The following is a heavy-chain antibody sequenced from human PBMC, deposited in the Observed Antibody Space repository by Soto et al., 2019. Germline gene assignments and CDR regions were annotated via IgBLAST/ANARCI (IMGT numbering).Heavy chain of an antibody. CDR2: IIPMYGTV. D-gene: IGHD2-15*01. Sequence: QVQLVQSGAEVKKPGSSVKVSCKASGGTFSSYVISWVRQAPGQGPEWMGGIIPMYGTVNYAQKFQDRVTLIAAKSTSTADMELSRLRSEDTAVYYCARDLGGCSGGSCRYNWFDPWGQGTLVTVSS. J-gene: IGHJ5*02. CDR3: ARDLGGCSGGSCRYNWFDP. V-gene: IGHV1-69*06. CDR1: GGTFSSYV.